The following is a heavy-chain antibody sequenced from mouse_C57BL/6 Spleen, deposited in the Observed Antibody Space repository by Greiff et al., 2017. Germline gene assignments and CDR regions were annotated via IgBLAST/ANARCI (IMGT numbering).Heavy chain of an antibody. CDR1: GFTFSSYA. CDR2: ISSGGDYI. V-gene: IGHV5-9-1*02. D-gene: IGHD1-1*01. Sequence: EVQLVESGEGLVKPGGSLKLSCAASGFTFSSYAMSWVRQTPEKRLEWVAYISSGGDYIYYADTVKGRFTISRDNARNTLYLQMSSLKSEDTAMYYGTRVPSSHWYFEGWGTWATVTVSS. CDR3: TRVPSSHWYFEG. J-gene: IGHJ1*03.